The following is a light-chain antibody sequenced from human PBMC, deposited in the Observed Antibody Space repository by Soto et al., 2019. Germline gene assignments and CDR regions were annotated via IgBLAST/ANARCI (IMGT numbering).Light chain of an antibody. CDR3: QQYGSSPPT. V-gene: IGKV3-20*01. Sequence: EIVLTQSPGTLSLSPGERATLSCRASQSVSSSYLAWYQQKPGQAPRLLIYGASSRATGIPDRFSGSGSGRDFTLTISRLEPEDVAVYCCQQYGSSPPTFGQGTKLEI. J-gene: IGKJ2*01. CDR2: GAS. CDR1: QSVSSSY.